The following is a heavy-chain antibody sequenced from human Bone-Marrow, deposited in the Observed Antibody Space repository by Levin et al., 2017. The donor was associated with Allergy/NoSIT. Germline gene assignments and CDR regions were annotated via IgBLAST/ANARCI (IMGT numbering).Heavy chain of an antibody. V-gene: IGHV3-23*01. CDR3: AKGPNYGGNPDYFDS. CDR1: GFTFSSYA. D-gene: IGHD4-23*01. Sequence: LSLTCEASGFTFSSYAMTWLRQTPGKGLEWVSSTSGSGATPYYADSVQGRFTISRDSSRNTLWLQMNSLRADDTALYYCAKGPNYGGNPDYFDSWGQGSQVTVSS. J-gene: IGHJ4*02. CDR2: TSGSGATP.